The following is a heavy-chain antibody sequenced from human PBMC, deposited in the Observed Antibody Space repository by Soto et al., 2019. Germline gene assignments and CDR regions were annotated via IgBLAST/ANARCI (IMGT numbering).Heavy chain of an antibody. CDR3: AKDLNYDILTGYPTDAFDI. V-gene: IGHV3-23*01. D-gene: IGHD3-9*01. CDR1: GFTFSSYA. CDR2: ISGSGGST. Sequence: GGSLRLSCAASGFTFSSYAMSWVRQAPGKGLEWVSAISGSGGSTYYADSVKGRFTISRDNSKNTLYLQMNSLRAEDTAVYYCAKDLNYDILTGYPTDAFDIWGQGTMVTVSS. J-gene: IGHJ3*02.